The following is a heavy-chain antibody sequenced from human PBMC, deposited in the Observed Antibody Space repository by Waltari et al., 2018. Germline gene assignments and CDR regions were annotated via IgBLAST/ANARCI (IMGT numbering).Heavy chain of an antibody. D-gene: IGHD2-15*01. CDR2: IYYSGST. CDR1: GGSISSSSYY. Sequence: QLQLQESGPGLVKPSETLSLTCTVSGGSISSSSYYWGWIRQPPGKGLEWIGSIYYSGSTYSNPSLKSRVTISVDTSKNQFSLKLSSVTAADTAVYYCASHALGYCSGGSCSRFDPWGQGTLVTVSS. V-gene: IGHV4-39*01. J-gene: IGHJ5*02. CDR3: ASHALGYCSGGSCSRFDP.